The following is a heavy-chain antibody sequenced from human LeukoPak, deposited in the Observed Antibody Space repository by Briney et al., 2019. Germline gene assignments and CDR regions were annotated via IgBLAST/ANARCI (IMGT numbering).Heavy chain of an antibody. CDR3: ARDSIAVRPGWFDP. CDR2: ISAYNGNT. J-gene: IGHJ5*02. Sequence: ASVKVSCKASGYTFTTYGISWVRQAPGQGLGWMGWISAYNGNTNYAQKVQGRVTMTTDTSTSTAYMELRSLTSDDTAVYYCARDSIAVRPGWFDPWGQGTLVTVSS. CDR1: GYTFTTYG. D-gene: IGHD6-6*01. V-gene: IGHV1-18*01.